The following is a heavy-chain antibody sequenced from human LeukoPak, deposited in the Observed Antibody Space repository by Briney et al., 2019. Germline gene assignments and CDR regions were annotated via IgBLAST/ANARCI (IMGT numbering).Heavy chain of an antibody. CDR2: ISYDGSNK. CDR3: ARAPDSYSFDY. CDR1: EFTFSSYA. J-gene: IGHJ4*02. V-gene: IGHV3-30*04. Sequence: PGGSLRLSCAASEFTFSSYAMHWVRQAPGKGLEWVAVISYDGSNKYYADSVKGRFTISRDNSKNTLYLQMNSLRAEDTAVYYCARAPDSYSFDYWGQGTLVTVSS. D-gene: IGHD2-21*02.